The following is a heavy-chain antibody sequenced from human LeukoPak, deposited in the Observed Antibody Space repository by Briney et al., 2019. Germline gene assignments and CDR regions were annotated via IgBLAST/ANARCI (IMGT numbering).Heavy chain of an antibody. D-gene: IGHD6-19*01. CDR3: ARDQSSGWYR. V-gene: IGHV3-11*04. CDR1: GFTFSDYC. Sequence: GGSLRLSCAASGFTFSDYCMNWIRQAPGKGLEWVSYISSSGTTIYYADSVKGRFTISRDNAKNSLYLQMNSLRAEDTAVYYCARDQSSGWYRWGQGTLVTVSS. CDR2: ISSSGTTI. J-gene: IGHJ5*02.